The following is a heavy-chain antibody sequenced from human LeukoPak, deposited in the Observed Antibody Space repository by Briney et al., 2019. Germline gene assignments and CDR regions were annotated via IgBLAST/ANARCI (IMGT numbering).Heavy chain of an antibody. D-gene: IGHD2-2*01. CDR3: ARDMCSSTSCPRGRFDY. Sequence: GRSLRLSCAASGFTFSSYGMHWVRQAPGKGLEWVSSISSSSSYIYYADSVKGRFTISRDNAKNSLYLQMNSLRAEDTAVYYCARDMCSSTSCPRGRFDYWGQGTLVTVSS. J-gene: IGHJ4*02. CDR1: GFTFSSYG. V-gene: IGHV3-21*01. CDR2: ISSSSSYI.